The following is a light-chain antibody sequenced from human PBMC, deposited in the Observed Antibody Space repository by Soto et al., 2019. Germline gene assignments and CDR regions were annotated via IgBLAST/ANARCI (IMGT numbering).Light chain of an antibody. Sequence: QSVLTQPASVYGSPGQSITISCTGTSRDVGGYNYVSWYQQHPGKAPKLMIYDVSNRPSGVSNRFSGSKSGNTASLTISGLQPEDEADYYCSSYTTSNTRQIVFGTGTKVTVL. CDR3: SSYTTSNTRQIV. V-gene: IGLV2-14*01. J-gene: IGLJ1*01. CDR1: SRDVGGYNY. CDR2: DVS.